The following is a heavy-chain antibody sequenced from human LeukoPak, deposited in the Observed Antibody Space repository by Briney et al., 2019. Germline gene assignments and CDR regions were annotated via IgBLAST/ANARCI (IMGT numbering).Heavy chain of an antibody. J-gene: IGHJ4*02. CDR1: AFSLNAYN. D-gene: IGHD4-23*01. V-gene: IGHV3-48*01. CDR2: ISSSSSTI. CDR3: ARDLETTVVTPSDY. Sequence: PGGSLRLSCAASAFSLNAYNMNWVRQAPGKGLEWVSYISSSSSTIYYADSVKGRFTISRDNAKNSLYLQMNSLRAEDTAVYYCARDLETTVVTPSDYWGQGTLVTVSS.